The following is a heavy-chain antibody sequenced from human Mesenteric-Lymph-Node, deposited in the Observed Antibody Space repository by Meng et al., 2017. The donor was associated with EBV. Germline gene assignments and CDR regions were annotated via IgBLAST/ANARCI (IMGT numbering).Heavy chain of an antibody. V-gene: IGHV4-30-2*06. CDR3: AGGDYVNQFNY. CDR2: VHHSGLT. J-gene: IGHJ4*02. D-gene: IGHD4-17*01. Sequence: HLPLPVPAPGRWQPSQSLYPPGTGSGASVNSGGYSWSWIRQSPEKGLEWIGYVHHSGLTYYNPSLETRVIISLERSKNQFSLKLTSVTAADTAVYYCAGGDYVNQFNYWGQGTLVTVSS. CDR1: GASVNSGGYS.